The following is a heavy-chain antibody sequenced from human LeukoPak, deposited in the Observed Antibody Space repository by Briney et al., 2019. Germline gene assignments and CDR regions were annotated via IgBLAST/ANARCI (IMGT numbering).Heavy chain of an antibody. D-gene: IGHD6-13*01. CDR3: ARGRGEYSSSQKYFDY. V-gene: IGHV4-34*01. CDR2: INHSGST. J-gene: IGHJ4*02. CDR1: GGPFSGYY. Sequence: SETLSLTCAVYGGPFSGYYWSWIRQPPGKGLEWIGEINHSGSTNYNPSLKSRVTISVDTSKNQFSLKLSSVTAADTAVYYCARGRGEYSSSQKYFDYWGQGTLVTVSS.